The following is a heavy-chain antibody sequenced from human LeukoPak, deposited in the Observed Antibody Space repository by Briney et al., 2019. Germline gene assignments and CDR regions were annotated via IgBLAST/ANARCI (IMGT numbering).Heavy chain of an antibody. J-gene: IGHJ6*02. D-gene: IGHD1-1*01. CDR3: ARDAGTSYHYYYYYGMDV. CDR1: GGSISSYY. V-gene: IGHV4-4*07. CDR2: IYTSGST. Sequence: SETLSLTCTVSGGSISSYYWSWIRQPAGKGLEWIGRIYTSGSTNYNPSLKSRVTMSVDASKNQFSLKLSSVTAADTAVYYCARDAGTSYHYYYYYGMDVWGQGTTVTVSS.